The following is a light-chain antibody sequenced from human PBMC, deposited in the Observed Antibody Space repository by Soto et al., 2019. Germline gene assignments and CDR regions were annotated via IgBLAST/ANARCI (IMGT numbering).Light chain of an antibody. CDR3: QSYDSSLSAL. J-gene: IGLJ3*02. Sequence: QSVLTQPPSVSGAPGQRVTLSCTGSSSNIGAGYDVHWYQQLPGTAPKLLVYGNSNRPSGVPDRFSGPKSGTSASLAITGLQAEDEADYYCQSYDSSLSALFGGGTKLTVL. CDR2: GNS. V-gene: IGLV1-40*01. CDR1: SSNIGAGYD.